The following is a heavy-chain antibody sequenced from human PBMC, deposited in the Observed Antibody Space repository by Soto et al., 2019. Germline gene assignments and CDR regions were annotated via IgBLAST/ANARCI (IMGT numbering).Heavy chain of an antibody. Sequence: QVQLVQSGAEVKKPGASVKVSCKASGYTFTGYYMHWVRQAPGQGLEWMGWINPNSGGTNYAQKFQGRVTMTRDTSISTAYMELSRLRSDDTAVYYCAREVVETAHGYYYYYGMDVWGQGTTVTVSS. CDR2: INPNSGGT. V-gene: IGHV1-2*02. CDR1: GYTFTGYY. CDR3: AREVVETAHGYYYYYGMDV. J-gene: IGHJ6*02. D-gene: IGHD2-15*01.